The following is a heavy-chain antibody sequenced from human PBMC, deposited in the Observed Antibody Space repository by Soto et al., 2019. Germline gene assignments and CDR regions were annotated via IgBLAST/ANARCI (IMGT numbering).Heavy chain of an antibody. V-gene: IGHV3-23*01. CDR2: ISGSGGRT. J-gene: IGHJ3*02. D-gene: IGHD3-16*01. CDR3: AKGGYYSLFDI. Sequence: GGSLRLSXAASGFTFSSYAMSWVRQTPGKGLEWVSGISGSGGRTYYADSVKGRFTISRDNSNNTLSLQMHILRVEDTAVYFCAKGGYYSLFDIWGQGTMVTVSS. CDR1: GFTFSSYA.